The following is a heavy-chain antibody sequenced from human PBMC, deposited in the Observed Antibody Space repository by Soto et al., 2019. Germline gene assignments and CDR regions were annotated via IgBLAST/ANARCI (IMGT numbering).Heavy chain of an antibody. CDR2: IYHSGST. CDR1: SASISSTSSHDW. CDR3: AKMVGATLVDY. Sequence: QVQLQESGPGLVKPSGTLSLTCTVSSASISSTSSHDWWSWVRQPPGKGLEWIGEIYHSGSTNYTPSLKSRVTMSVGKSKNQFSLRLSSVTAADTAVYYCAKMVGATLVDYWGQGTLVTVSS. D-gene: IGHD1-26*01. V-gene: IGHV4-4*02. J-gene: IGHJ4*02.